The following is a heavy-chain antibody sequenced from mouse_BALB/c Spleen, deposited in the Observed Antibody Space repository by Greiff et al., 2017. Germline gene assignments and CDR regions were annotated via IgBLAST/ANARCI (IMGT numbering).Heavy chain of an antibody. J-gene: IGHJ1*01. V-gene: IGHV1-54*01. Sequence: QVQLQQSGAELVRPGTSVKVSCKASGYAFTNYLIEWVKQRPGQGLEWIGVINPGSGGTNYNEKFKGKATLTADKSSSTAYMQLSSLTSDDSAVYFCARFSSYWYFDVWGAGTTVTVSS. CDR2: INPGSGGT. CDR3: ARFSSYWYFDV. CDR1: GYAFTNYL. D-gene: IGHD1-1*01.